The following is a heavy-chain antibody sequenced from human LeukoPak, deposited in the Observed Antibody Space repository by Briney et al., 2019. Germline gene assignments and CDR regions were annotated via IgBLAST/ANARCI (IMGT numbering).Heavy chain of an antibody. CDR1: GFTFSGYT. Sequence: GSLRLSCAASGFTFSGYTMNWVRQAPGKGLEWIGEINHSGSTNYNPSLKSRVTISVDTSKNQFSLKLSSVTAADTAVYYCARVSNSPWWGQGTLVTVSS. CDR3: ARVSNSPW. CDR2: INHSGST. J-gene: IGHJ4*02. D-gene: IGHD1-1*01. V-gene: IGHV4-34*01.